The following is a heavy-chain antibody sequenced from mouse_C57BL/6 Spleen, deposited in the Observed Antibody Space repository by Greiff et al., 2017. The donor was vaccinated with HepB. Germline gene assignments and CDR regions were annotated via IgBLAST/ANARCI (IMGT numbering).Heavy chain of an antibody. D-gene: IGHD1-1*01. CDR1: GYAFSSSW. CDR2: IYPGDGDT. J-gene: IGHJ1*03. CDR3: AVITTVVDWYFDV. V-gene: IGHV1-82*01. Sequence: LVESGPELVKPGASVKISCKASGYAFSSSWMNWVKQRPGKGLEWIGRIYPGDGDTNYNGKFKGKATLTADKSSSTAYMQLSSLTSEDSAVYFCAVITTVVDWYFDVWGTGTTVTVSS.